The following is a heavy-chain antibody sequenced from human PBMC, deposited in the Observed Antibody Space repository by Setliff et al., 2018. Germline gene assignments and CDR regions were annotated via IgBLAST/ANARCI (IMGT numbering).Heavy chain of an antibody. V-gene: IGHV3-7*01. CDR3: ARDGGEY. D-gene: IGHD3-16*01. CDR1: GFTFSRYW. CDR2: IKEDGSEK. J-gene: IGHJ4*02. Sequence: QPGGSLRLSCVASGFTFSRYWMSWVRQAPGKGLEWVANIKEDGSEKYYGESVKGRFTMSRDNAKNSLYLQMNSLRAEDTAVYYCARDGGEYWGQGTLVTVSS.